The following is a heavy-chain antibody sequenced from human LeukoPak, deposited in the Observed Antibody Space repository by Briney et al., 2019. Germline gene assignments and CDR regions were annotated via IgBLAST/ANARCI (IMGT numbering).Heavy chain of an antibody. CDR1: GFTFSNYA. CDR2: ISGSGAST. CDR3: APDLRGSASSLDD. D-gene: IGHD6-25*01. V-gene: IGHV3-23*01. Sequence: GGSLRLPCAASGFTFSNYAMRWVRQAPGKGLEWVSLISGSGASTYYPDSVKGRFTISRDNSKNTLSLQMDSLRAEDTAVYYCAPDLRGSASSLDDWGQGTLVTVSS. J-gene: IGHJ4*02.